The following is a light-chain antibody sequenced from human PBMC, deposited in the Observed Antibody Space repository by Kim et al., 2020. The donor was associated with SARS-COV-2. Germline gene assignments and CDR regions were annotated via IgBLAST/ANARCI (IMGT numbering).Light chain of an antibody. V-gene: IGLV2-14*03. CDR1: SSDVVRYEY. Sequence: GHAINNSCAGTSSDVVRYEYVSWYQQHPGKAPKLMIYDVTNRPSGTSNRFSGSKSGNTASLTISGLQAEDEADYYCSSYTTSGTWVFGGGTQLTVL. CDR2: DVT. J-gene: IGLJ3*02. CDR3: SSYTTSGTWV.